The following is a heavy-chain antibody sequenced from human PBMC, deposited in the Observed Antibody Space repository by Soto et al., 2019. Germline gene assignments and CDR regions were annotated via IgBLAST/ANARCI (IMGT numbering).Heavy chain of an antibody. CDR3: ARGSWVSGSYYLNYFDY. CDR2: ISYDGSNK. D-gene: IGHD1-26*01. J-gene: IGHJ4*02. V-gene: IGHV3-30-3*01. CDR1: GFTFSSYA. Sequence: QVQLVESGGGVVQPGRSLRLSCAASGFTFSSYAMHWVRQAPGKGLEWVSVISYDGSNKYYADSVKGRFTISRDKSKNTLDLQMNSLRAEDTAVYYCARGSWVSGSYYLNYFDYWGQGTLVTVSS.